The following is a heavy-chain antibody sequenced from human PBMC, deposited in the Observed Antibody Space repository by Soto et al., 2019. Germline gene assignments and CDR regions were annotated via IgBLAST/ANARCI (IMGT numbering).Heavy chain of an antibody. V-gene: IGHV4-39*01. CDR3: ARHRRETGTYAQPLDD. J-gene: IGHJ4*02. CDR1: CGSMRSSRYY. CDR2: ISYGGST. D-gene: IGHD1-1*01. Sequence: PXERLPLPCTVSCGSMRSSRYYWGWVRQPPGKVLEWIGAISYGGSTYHNPSLRSRVTISVDTSKSQFSLDLTSVTAAGTAVYYCARHRRETGTYAQPLDDWGQGTLVTVSS.